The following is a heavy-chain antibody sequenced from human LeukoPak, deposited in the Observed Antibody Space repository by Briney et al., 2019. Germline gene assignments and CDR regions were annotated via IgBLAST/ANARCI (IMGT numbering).Heavy chain of an antibody. CDR3: ARHLHIAVAGTPYYYYVDV. J-gene: IGHJ6*03. CDR2: IYPGDSET. Sequence: GESLKISCKGSGYRFIGYWIGWVRQMPGKGLKWMGIIYPGDSETRYSPSFQGQVTISVDNSINTAYLQWSSLKASDTAIYYCARHLHIAVAGTPYYYYVDVWGEGTPVTVSS. D-gene: IGHD6-19*01. CDR1: GYRFIGYW. V-gene: IGHV5-51*01.